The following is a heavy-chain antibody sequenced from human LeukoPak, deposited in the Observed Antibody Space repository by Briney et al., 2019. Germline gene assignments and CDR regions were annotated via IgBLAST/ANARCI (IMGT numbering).Heavy chain of an antibody. Sequence: SETLSLTCAVYGGSFSGYYWSWIRQPPGKGLEWIGEINHSGSTNYNPSLKSRVTISVDTSKNQFSLKLSSVTAADTAVYYCARRKGLAYYYYYMDVWGKGTTVTVSS. CDR2: INHSGST. V-gene: IGHV4-34*01. CDR1: GGSFSGYY. CDR3: ARRKGLAYYYYYMDV. D-gene: IGHD1-14*01. J-gene: IGHJ6*03.